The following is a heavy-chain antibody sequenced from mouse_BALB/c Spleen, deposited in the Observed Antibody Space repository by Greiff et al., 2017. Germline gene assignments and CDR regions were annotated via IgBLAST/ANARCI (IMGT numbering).Heavy chain of an antibody. V-gene: IGHV3-8*02. D-gene: IGHD1-1*01. CDR1: GDSITSGY. CDR3: ASIYYYGSSYGAMDY. CDR2: ISYRGST. Sequence: EVKLQQSGPSLVKPSQTLSLTCSVTGDSITSGYWNWVRKFPGNKLEYMGYISYRGSTYYNPSLKSRISITRDTSKNQYYLQLNSVTTEDTATYYCASIYYYGSSYGAMDYWGQGTSVTVSS. J-gene: IGHJ4*01.